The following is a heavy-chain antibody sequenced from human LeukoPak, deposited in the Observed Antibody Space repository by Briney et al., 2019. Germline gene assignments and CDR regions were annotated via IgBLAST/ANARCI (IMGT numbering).Heavy chain of an antibody. D-gene: IGHD3-22*01. J-gene: IGHJ4*02. Sequence: PGGSLRLSCAASGFTFSSYAMSWVRQAPGKGLEWVSAISGSGGSTYYADSVKGRFTISRDNSKNTLYLQMNSLRAEDTAVYYCARDQPDYYDSSGYLMSYFDYWGQGTLVTVSS. CDR2: ISGSGGST. V-gene: IGHV3-23*01. CDR1: GFTFSSYA. CDR3: ARDQPDYYDSSGYLMSYFDY.